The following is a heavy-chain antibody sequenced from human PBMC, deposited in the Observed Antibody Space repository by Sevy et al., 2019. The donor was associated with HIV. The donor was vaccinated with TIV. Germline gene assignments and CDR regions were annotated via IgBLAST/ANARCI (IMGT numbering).Heavy chain of an antibody. Sequence: GGSLRLSCVASGFIFSSFGIHWVRQAPGKGLEWVAVISFDGSNRYYADSVKGRFTISRDNSKNTLYLQMNSLRTEDTAVYYCAKGRVGYSDFWSGYNFDYXGQGTLVTVSS. J-gene: IGHJ4*02. CDR2: ISFDGSNR. CDR3: AKGRVGYSDFWSGYNFDY. V-gene: IGHV3-30*18. CDR1: GFIFSSFG. D-gene: IGHD3-3*01.